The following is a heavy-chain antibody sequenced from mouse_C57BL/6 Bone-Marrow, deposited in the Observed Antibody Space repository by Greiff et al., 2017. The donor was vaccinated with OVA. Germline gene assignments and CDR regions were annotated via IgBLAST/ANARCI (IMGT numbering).Heavy chain of an antibody. CDR2: IDPSDSYT. D-gene: IGHD1-1*01. CDR3: ASSDYYGSSYCWYFDV. V-gene: IGHV1-50*01. Sequence: QVQLQQPGAELVKPGASVKLSCKASGYTFTSYWMQWVKQRPGQGLEWIGEIDPSDSYTNYNQKFKGKATLPVDTSSSPAYMQLSSLTTEDSAVYYGASSDYYGSSYCWYFDVWGTGTTVTVSS. CDR1: GYTFTSYW. J-gene: IGHJ1*03.